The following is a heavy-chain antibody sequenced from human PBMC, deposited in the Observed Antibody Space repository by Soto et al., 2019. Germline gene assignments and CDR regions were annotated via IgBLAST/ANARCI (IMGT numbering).Heavy chain of an antibody. D-gene: IGHD2-2*01. CDR1: GGSISSYY. V-gene: IGHV4-4*07. Sequence: QVQLQESGPGLVKPSETLSLTCTVSGGSISSYYWSWIRQPAGKGLEWIGRIYTSGSTNYNPSLKIRVTMAVDTSKNQFSLKLSSVTAADTAVYYCARDGGLVPAADNWFDPWGQGTLVTVSS. CDR3: ARDGGLVPAADNWFDP. CDR2: IYTSGST. J-gene: IGHJ5*02.